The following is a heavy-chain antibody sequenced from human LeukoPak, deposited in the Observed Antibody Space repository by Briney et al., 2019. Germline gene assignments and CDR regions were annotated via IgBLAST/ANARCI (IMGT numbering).Heavy chain of an antibody. V-gene: IGHV1-69*04. CDR3: ARGGESSGYYYYGMDV. CDR2: IIPILGIA. J-gene: IGHJ6*02. Sequence: SVKVSCKASGGTFSSYAISWVRQAPGQGLEWMGRIIPILGIANYAQKFQGRVTITADKSTSTAYMELSSLRSEDTAVYYCARGGESSGYYYYGMDVWGQGTTVTVSS. CDR1: GGTFSSYA. D-gene: IGHD6-19*01.